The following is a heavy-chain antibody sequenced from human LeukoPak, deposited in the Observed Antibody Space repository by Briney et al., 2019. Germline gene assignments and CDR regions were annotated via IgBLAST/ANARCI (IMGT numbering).Heavy chain of an antibody. V-gene: IGHV4-59*01. J-gene: IGHJ4*02. CDR2: IYYSGST. D-gene: IGHD5-18*01. Sequence: KPSETLSLTCTVSGGSISSYYWSWIRQPPGKGLEWIGYIYYSGSTNYNPSLKSRVTISVDTSKNQSSLKLSSVTAADTAVYYCARNGYSYGPLDYWGQGTLVTVSS. CDR1: GGSISSYY. CDR3: ARNGYSYGPLDY.